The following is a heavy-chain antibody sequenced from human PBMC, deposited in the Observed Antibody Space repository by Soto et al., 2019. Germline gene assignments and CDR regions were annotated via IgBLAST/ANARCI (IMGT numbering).Heavy chain of an antibody. CDR2: IWYDGSNK. D-gene: IGHD3-10*01. CDR3: ARDKYYGSGSYLSYYYYSMDV. J-gene: IGHJ6*02. V-gene: IGHV3-33*01. CDR1: GFTFSSYG. Sequence: PGGSLRLSCAASGFTFSSYGMHWVRQAPGKGLEWVAVIWYDGSNKYYADSVKGRFTISRDNSKNTLYLQMNSLRAEDTAVYYCARDKYYGSGSYLSYYYYSMDVWGQGTTVTVSS.